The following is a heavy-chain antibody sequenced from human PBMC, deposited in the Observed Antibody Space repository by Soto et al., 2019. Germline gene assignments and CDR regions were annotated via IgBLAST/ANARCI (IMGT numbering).Heavy chain of an antibody. J-gene: IGHJ4*02. V-gene: IGHV1-69*01. CDR1: GGTFSRHA. CDR2: IIPIFGTA. D-gene: IGHD3-22*01. CDR3: ARGWGYDSNDYYYAY. Sequence: QVQLVQSGAEVRKPGSSVKVSCKASGGTFSRHAISWVRQAPGQGLEWMGGIIPIFGTANHAQKFQGRVTIIPDESTSTVYMELSRLRSEDTAMYYCARGWGYDSNDYYYAYWGQGTLVIVSS.